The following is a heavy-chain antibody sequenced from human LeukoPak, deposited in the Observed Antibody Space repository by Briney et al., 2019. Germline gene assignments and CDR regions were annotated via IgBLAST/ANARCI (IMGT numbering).Heavy chain of an antibody. Sequence: GGSLRLSCVASGFTVSTNYMSWIRQAPGKGLEWVSYIGSGISTTSCADSVKGRFTISRDNTRNSLYLQMNTLRAEDTAVYYCARDGGQGSAYYFDYWGQGTLVSVSS. CDR2: IGSGISTT. V-gene: IGHV3-11*04. CDR3: ARDGGQGSAYYFDY. CDR1: GFTVSTNY. D-gene: IGHD3-16*01. J-gene: IGHJ4*02.